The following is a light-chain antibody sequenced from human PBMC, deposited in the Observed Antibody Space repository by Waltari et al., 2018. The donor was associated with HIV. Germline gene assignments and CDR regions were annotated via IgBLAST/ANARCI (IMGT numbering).Light chain of an antibody. J-gene: IGLJ1*01. Sequence: QSALTQPASVSGSPGQSITISCTGTSSDVGGYNSVAWYQQHPGKAPRLIIYDVTNRPSGVSNHFSGSKSGNTASLTISGLQADDEADYYCKSKTSSTTPCVFGTGTKVTVL. V-gene: IGLV2-14*03. CDR1: SSDVGGYNS. CDR3: KSKTSSTTPCV. CDR2: DVT.